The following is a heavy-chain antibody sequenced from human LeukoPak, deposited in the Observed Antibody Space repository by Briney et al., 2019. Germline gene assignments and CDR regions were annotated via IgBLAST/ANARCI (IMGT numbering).Heavy chain of an antibody. CDR3: ARVNGGYEDAFDI. Sequence: ASVKVSCKASGYTFTTYGISWVRQAPGQGLEWIGWISAYNGNTNYAPKLQGRVTMTTDTFTSTVYMELRSLRSDDTAVYYCARVNGGYEDAFDIWGQGTMVTVSS. J-gene: IGHJ3*02. CDR1: GYTFTTYG. D-gene: IGHD5-12*01. CDR2: ISAYNGNT. V-gene: IGHV1-18*01.